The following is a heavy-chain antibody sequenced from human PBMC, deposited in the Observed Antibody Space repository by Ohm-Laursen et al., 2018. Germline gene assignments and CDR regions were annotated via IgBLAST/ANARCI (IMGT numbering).Heavy chain of an antibody. CDR2: ISGSGGST. D-gene: IGHD2-21*02. V-gene: IGHV3-23*01. J-gene: IGHJ4*02. CDR3: AKDIPSYCGGDCSSFDY. CDR1: GFTFSSYA. Sequence: GSLRLSCTAPGFTFSSYAMSWVRQAPGKGLEWVSAISGSGGSTYYADSVKGRFTISRDNSKNTLYLQMNSLRAEDTAVYYCAKDIPSYCGGDCSSFDYWGQGTLVTVSS.